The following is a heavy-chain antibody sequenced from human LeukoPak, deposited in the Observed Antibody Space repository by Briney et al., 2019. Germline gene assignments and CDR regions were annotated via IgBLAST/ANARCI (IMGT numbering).Heavy chain of an antibody. CDR3: TPAPYYDFWQDY. J-gene: IGHJ4*02. V-gene: IGHV3-15*01. Sequence: AGGSLGLSCAASGFTFSNAWMSWVRQAPGKGLEWVGRIKSKTDGGTTDYAAPVKGRFTISRGDSKNKLYLQMNSLKTEDTAVYYCTPAPYYDFWQDYWGQGTLVTVSS. CDR2: IKSKTDGGTT. CDR1: GFTFSNAW. D-gene: IGHD3-3*01.